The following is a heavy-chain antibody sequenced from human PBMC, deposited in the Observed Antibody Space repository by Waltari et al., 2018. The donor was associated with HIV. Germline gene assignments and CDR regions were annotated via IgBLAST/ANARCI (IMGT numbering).Heavy chain of an antibody. CDR3: ARVVYWYFDL. CDR1: DASINSDNYY. CDR2: VYYRGST. J-gene: IGHJ2*01. V-gene: IGHV4-31*02. Sequence: QVQLQESGPGLVKPSQTLSLSCIVSDASINSDNYYWAWIRQHPERGLECIGFVYYRGSTFSNPSFKSRATISVDTSKNQFSLKLTSMTAADTAVYYCARVVYWYFDLWCRGTLVTVSS.